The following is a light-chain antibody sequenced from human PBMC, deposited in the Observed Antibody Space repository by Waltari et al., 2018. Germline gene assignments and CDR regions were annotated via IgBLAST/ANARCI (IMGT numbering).Light chain of an antibody. Sequence: IVLTQSPGTLSLSPGDKATLSCRTSQSISNSYFAWYQQKPGQVPRLLIYATFSRASGIPDRFSGSGSETDFTLTISSLEPEDFAVYYCQEYGSSPEFTFGPGTTVDI. CDR3: QEYGSSPEFT. CDR2: ATF. V-gene: IGKV3-20*01. J-gene: IGKJ3*01. CDR1: QSISNSY.